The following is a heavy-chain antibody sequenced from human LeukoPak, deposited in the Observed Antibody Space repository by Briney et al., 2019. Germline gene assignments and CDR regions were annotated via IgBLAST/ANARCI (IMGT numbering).Heavy chain of an antibody. V-gene: IGHV3-33*01. J-gene: IGHJ4*02. D-gene: IGHD6-19*01. Sequence: PGGSLRHSCAASGFTFSSYGMHWVRQAPGKGLEWVAVIWYDGSNKYYADSVKGRFTISRDNSKNTLYLQMNSLRAEDTAVYYCAREWSRRWLPPGYFDYWGQGTLVTVSS. CDR3: AREWSRRWLPPGYFDY. CDR2: IWYDGSNK. CDR1: GFTFSSYG.